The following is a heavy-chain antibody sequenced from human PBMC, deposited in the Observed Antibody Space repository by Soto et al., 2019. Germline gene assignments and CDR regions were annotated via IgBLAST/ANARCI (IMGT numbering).Heavy chain of an antibody. D-gene: IGHD4-17*01. CDR1: GFTFSSNA. Sequence: EVQLLESGGGLVQPGGSLRLSCAASGFTFSSNAMSWVRQAPGKGLEWVSGISGSGGSKYYADSVKGRFTISRDNSKNTLYLQMNSLRADDTAVYYCAKGDRDYEYFQHWGQGTLVTVPS. CDR2: ISGSGGSK. V-gene: IGHV3-23*01. J-gene: IGHJ1*01. CDR3: AKGDRDYEYFQH.